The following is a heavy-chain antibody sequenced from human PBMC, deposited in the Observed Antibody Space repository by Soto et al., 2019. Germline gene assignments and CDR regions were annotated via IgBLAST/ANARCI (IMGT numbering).Heavy chain of an antibody. D-gene: IGHD5-12*01. Sequence: PSETLSLTCTVSGGTVSSYYWSWIRQPPGKGLEWIGYIYYSGSTNYNPSLKSRVTISVDTSKSQFSLKLKSVTAADTAVYYCASGFYWGGSDYEIPVCLFYSGQGALVTVST. CDR3: ASGFYWGGSDYEIPVCLFY. J-gene: IGHJ4*02. V-gene: IGHV4-59*02. CDR2: IYYSGST. CDR1: GGTVSSYY.